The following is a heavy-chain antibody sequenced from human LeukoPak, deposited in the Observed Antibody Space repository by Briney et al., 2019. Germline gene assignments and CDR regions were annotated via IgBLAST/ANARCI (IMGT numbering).Heavy chain of an antibody. D-gene: IGHD3-16*01. CDR2: MSYDGGTK. Sequence: GGSLRLSCAASGFTFSTYAMHGFRQAPGKGLEWVAVMSYDGGTKYYADSVKGRFTIPRDNSKNPLYLQLNSLRAEDKAVYYCMRGGTDDYWGQGTLVTVSS. CDR3: MRGGTDDY. J-gene: IGHJ4*02. CDR1: GFTFSTYA. V-gene: IGHV3-30*01.